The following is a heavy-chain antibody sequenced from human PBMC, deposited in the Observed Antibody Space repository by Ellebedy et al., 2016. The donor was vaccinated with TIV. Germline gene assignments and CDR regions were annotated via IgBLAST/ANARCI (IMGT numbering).Heavy chain of an antibody. CDR3: ACGHRGISFGI. CDR2: IRHDGGEK. J-gene: IGHJ3*02. CDR1: GFTFSSYW. D-gene: IGHD3-16*01. Sequence: GESLKISCAASGFTFSSYWMNWVRQVRQAPGKGLAWVGNIRHDGGEKAYVDSVKGRFTISRDNAKNSLYLQMNSLRAEDTAVYYCACGHRGISFGIWGQGTMVTVSS. V-gene: IGHV3-7*03.